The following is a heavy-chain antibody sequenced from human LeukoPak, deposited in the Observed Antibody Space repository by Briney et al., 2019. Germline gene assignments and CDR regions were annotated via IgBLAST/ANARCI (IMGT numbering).Heavy chain of an antibody. CDR2: VYYSRST. CDR1: GGSTSSRTHY. V-gene: IGHV4-39*01. D-gene: IGHD2-8*02. J-gene: IGHJ4*02. Sequence: SETLSLTCTVSGGSTSSRTHYWGWIRQPPGKGLEWIGRVYYSRSTYYNPSLKSRVSISVDTSKNQFSLRLSAVTAADTAVYFCARLPTDLLAFDYWGQGTLVTVSS. CDR3: ARLPTDLLAFDY.